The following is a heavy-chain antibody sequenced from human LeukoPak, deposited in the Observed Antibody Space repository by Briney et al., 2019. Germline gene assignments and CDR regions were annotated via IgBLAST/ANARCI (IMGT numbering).Heavy chain of an antibody. CDR1: GYTFTGYY. J-gene: IGHJ4*02. CDR2: ISAYNGNT. D-gene: IGHD6-13*01. V-gene: IGHV1-18*04. CDR3: LVAAVGIAADY. Sequence: ASVKVSCKASGYTFTGYYMHWVRQAPGQGLEWMGWISAYNGNTNYAQKLQGRVTMTTDTSTSTAYMELRSLRSDDTAVYYCLVAAVGIAADYWGQGTLVTVSS.